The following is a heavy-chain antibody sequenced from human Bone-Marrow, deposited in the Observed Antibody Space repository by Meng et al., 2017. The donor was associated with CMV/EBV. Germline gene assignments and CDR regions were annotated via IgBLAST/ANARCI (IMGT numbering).Heavy chain of an antibody. CDR1: TFSRYG. V-gene: IGHV3-33*03. CDR3: ARAYDFWSGYTSPNWFGP. CDR2: IWYDGSNK. J-gene: IGHJ5*02. Sequence: TFSRYGFHWVRQGPGKGLECVASIWYDGSNKYYAESVKGRFVISRDNSRNSLYLQLNSLTVEDTGVYFCARAYDFWSGYTSPNWFGPWGQGTLVTVSS. D-gene: IGHD3-3*01.